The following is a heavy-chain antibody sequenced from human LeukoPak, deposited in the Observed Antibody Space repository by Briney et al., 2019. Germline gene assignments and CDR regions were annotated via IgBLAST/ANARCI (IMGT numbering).Heavy chain of an antibody. J-gene: IGHJ4*02. CDR2: INHSGRT. CDR3: ARRSVRGVIRY. CDR1: GGSFSGYY. D-gene: IGHD3-10*01. V-gene: IGHV4-34*01. Sequence: SETLSLTCAVYGGSFSGYYWSWIRQPPGKGLEGIGEINHSGRTNYNPSLKSRVTISVDTSKNQFSLKLSSVTAADTAVYYCARRSVRGVIRYWGQGTLVTVSS.